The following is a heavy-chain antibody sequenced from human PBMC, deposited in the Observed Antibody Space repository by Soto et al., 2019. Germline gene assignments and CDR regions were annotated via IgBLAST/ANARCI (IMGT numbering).Heavy chain of an antibody. CDR2: ISAYNGNT. D-gene: IGHD5-18*01. V-gene: IGHV1-18*04. J-gene: IGHJ6*02. CDR3: ATPGKTAMVTSYYYGMDV. Sequence: QVQLVQSGAEVKKPGASVKVSCKASGYTFTSYGISWVRQAPGQGLEWMGWISAYNGNTNYAQKLQGRVTMTTDTTTSTAYMELMSLRSDDTAVYYCATPGKTAMVTSYYYGMDVWGQGTTVTVSS. CDR1: GYTFTSYG.